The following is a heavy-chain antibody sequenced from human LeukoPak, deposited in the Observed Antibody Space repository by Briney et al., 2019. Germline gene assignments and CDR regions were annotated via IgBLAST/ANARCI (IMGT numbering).Heavy chain of an antibody. CDR2: IIPIFGTA. J-gene: IGHJ4*02. CDR3: AGDRGSSSDYFDY. Sequence: SVKVSCKASGGTFSSYAISWVRQAPGQGLEWMGGIIPIFGTANYAQKFQGRVTITTDESTSTAYMELSSLRSEDTAVYYCAGDRGSSSDYFDYWGQGTLVTVSS. D-gene: IGHD6-6*01. V-gene: IGHV1-69*05. CDR1: GGTFSSYA.